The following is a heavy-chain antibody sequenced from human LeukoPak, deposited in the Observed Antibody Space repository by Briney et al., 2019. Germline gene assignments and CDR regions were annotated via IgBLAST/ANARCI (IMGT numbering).Heavy chain of an antibody. CDR1: GFTFSSYS. CDR3: ARDDSYYGSGSYPYYYYGMDV. CDR2: ISSSSSYI. J-gene: IGHJ6*02. D-gene: IGHD3-10*01. V-gene: IGHV3-21*01. Sequence: GGSLRLSCAASGFTFSSYSMNWVRQAPGKGLEWVSSISSSSSYIYYADSVKGRFTISRDNAKNSLYLQMNSLRAEDTAVYYCARDDSYYGSGSYPYYYYGMDVWGQGTTVTVSS.